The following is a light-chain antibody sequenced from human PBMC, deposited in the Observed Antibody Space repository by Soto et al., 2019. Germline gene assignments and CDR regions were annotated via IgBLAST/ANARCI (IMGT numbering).Light chain of an antibody. CDR2: EGS. Sequence: QSALTRPASVSGSPGQSITISCTGTSSDVGNYNLVSWYQHHPGKAPKLMIYEGSKRPSGVSNRFSGSKSGNTASLTISGLQAEDEADYYCCSFAAGSTPYVFGTGTKVTVL. V-gene: IGLV2-23*01. CDR1: SSDVGNYNL. J-gene: IGLJ1*01. CDR3: CSFAAGSTPYV.